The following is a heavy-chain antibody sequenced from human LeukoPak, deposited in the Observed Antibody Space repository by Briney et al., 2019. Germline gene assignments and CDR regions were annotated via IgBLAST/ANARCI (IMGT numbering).Heavy chain of an antibody. CDR1: GFTFSSYA. V-gene: IGHV3-30-3*01. CDR3: ARELGYCSGGSCYKRSPCFDY. J-gene: IGHJ4*02. Sequence: GGSLRLSCAASGFTFSSYAMHWVRQAPGKGLEWVAVISYDGSNKYYADSVKGRFTISRDNSKNTLYLQMNSLRAEDTAVYYCARELGYCSGGSCYKRSPCFDYWGQGTLVAVSS. D-gene: IGHD2-15*01. CDR2: ISYDGSNK.